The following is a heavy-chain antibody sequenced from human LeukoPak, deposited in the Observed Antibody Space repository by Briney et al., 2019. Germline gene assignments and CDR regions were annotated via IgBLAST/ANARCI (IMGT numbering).Heavy chain of an antibody. CDR1: GGSISSYY. CDR3: ASSLRNWMESYYFDY. D-gene: IGHD1-1*01. V-gene: IGHV4-4*07. Sequence: SETLSLTCTVSGGSISSYYWSWIRQPAGKGLEWIGRIYISGSTNYNPSLKSRVTMSVDTSKNQFSLKLSSVTAADTAVYYCASSLRNWMESYYFDYWGQGTLVTVSS. J-gene: IGHJ4*02. CDR2: IYISGST.